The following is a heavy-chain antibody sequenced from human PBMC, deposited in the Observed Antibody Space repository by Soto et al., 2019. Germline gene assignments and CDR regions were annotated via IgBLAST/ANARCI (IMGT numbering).Heavy chain of an antibody. CDR2: ILRDGSSK. Sequence: PGGSLRLSCAASGFAFSNYAMGWVRQAPGEGLEWVAVILRDGSSKYYGDSVKGRFTVSRDNSNNTFYLSMTSLRPDDTAVFYCARSRNGAVPDSINFWGQGTLVTVSA. CDR3: ARSRNGAVPDSINF. CDR1: GFAFSNYA. V-gene: IGHV3-30*03. J-gene: IGHJ4*02. D-gene: IGHD2-8*01.